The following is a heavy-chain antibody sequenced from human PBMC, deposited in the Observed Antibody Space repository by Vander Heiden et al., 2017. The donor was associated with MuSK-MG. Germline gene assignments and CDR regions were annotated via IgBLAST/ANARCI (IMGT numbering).Heavy chain of an antibody. CDR3: AKDRYSSGWYWVY. V-gene: IGHV3-7*01. J-gene: IGHJ4*02. D-gene: IGHD6-19*01. Sequence: EVQLVESGGGLVQPGGSLRLSCAASGFTFSDYWMSWVRQAPGKGLEWVANIKRDGSEKYYVDSVKGRFTISRDNAKNSLYLQMNSLRAGDTAVYYCAKDRYSSGWYWVYWGQGTLVTVSS. CDR1: GFTFSDYW. CDR2: IKRDGSEK.